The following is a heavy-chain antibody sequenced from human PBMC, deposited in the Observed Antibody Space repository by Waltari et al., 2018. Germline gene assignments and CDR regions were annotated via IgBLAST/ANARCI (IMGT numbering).Heavy chain of an antibody. CDR2: IGGSGGTT. CDR3: AKLPTATSFLDY. Sequence: EVQLLESGGGLVQPGGSLRLSCAASGFTFSNYPVSWLRQAPGKGLEWVSAIGGSGGTTYFADSVKGRFTISRDNSKDTLYLQMNSLRAEDTAVYYCAKLPTATSFLDYWGQGTLVTVSS. D-gene: IGHD1-1*01. V-gene: IGHV3-23*01. CDR1: GFTFSNYP. J-gene: IGHJ4*02.